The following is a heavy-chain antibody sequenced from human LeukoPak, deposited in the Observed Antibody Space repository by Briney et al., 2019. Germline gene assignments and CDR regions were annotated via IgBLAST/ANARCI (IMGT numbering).Heavy chain of an antibody. CDR1: GFTFSNYG. Sequence: PGGSLRLSCAASGFTFSNYGMHWVRQAPGKGLEWVALIWYDGSKKYYADSVKGRFTISRDNSKNTLYLQVNSLRAEDTAVYYCARGTTVGYFDYWGQGTLVTVSS. CDR3: ARGTTVGYFDY. CDR2: IWYDGSKK. V-gene: IGHV3-33*01. D-gene: IGHD1-7*01. J-gene: IGHJ4*02.